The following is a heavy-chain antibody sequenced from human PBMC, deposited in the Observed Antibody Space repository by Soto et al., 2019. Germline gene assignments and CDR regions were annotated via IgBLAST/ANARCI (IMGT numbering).Heavy chain of an antibody. Sequence: QVQLVQSGTEVKKPGASVKVSCKASGYTFSAYGINWVRQAPGQGLEWVAWISAHNGNTKYAQNFQGRVTMTTDTSTSTAYMELRSLRSADTAVYYCARADYCSGGTCYPGTTDYWGQGTLVTVSS. CDR1: GYTFSAYG. CDR3: ARADYCSGGTCYPGTTDY. CDR2: ISAHNGNT. D-gene: IGHD2-15*01. V-gene: IGHV1-18*01. J-gene: IGHJ4*02.